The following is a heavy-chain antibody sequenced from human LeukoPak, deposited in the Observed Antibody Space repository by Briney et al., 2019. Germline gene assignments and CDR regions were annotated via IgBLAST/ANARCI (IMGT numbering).Heavy chain of an antibody. V-gene: IGHV4-4*02. J-gene: IGHJ4*02. Sequence: SGTLSLTCVVSGGSINSSHWWSWVRRPPGKGLEWIGEIHHSGSTNYNPSLKSRVIISVDKSKNQFSLKLNSVAAADTAVYYCESYIAAAGIDYWGQGTLVTVS. CDR1: GGSINSSHW. D-gene: IGHD6-25*01. CDR3: ESYIAAAGIDY. CDR2: IHHSGST.